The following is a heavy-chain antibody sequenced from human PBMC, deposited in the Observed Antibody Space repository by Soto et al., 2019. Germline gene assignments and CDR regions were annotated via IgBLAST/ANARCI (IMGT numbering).Heavy chain of an antibody. Sequence: PGESLKISWKGSGYSFAGYWITCVRQKPGKGLEGMGRIDPSDAQTYYSPSFLGHVTTSFTKSITTVFLQWSSLRASDAAMYYCERQTYASDTGPNFQSYLDSWGPGTPLKVSS. J-gene: IGHJ4*02. CDR2: IDPSDAQT. D-gene: IGHD5-18*01. CDR1: GYSFAGYW. V-gene: IGHV5-10-1*01. CDR3: ERQTYASDTGPNFQSYLDS.